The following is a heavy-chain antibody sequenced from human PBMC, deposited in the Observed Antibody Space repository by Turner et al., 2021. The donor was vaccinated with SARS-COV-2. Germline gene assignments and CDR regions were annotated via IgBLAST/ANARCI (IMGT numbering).Heavy chain of an antibody. CDR2: ISGSGGST. V-gene: IGHV3-23*01. Sequence: EVQLLEPGGGLVQPGWSLRLSCAASGFTFSSYAMGWVRQAPGKGLEWVSAISGSGGSTYYADSVKGRFTISRDNSKNTLYLQMNSLRAEDTAVYYCAKADTAMAWYNWFDPWGQGTLVTVSS. CDR3: AKADTAMAWYNWFDP. J-gene: IGHJ5*02. CDR1: GFTFSSYA. D-gene: IGHD5-18*01.